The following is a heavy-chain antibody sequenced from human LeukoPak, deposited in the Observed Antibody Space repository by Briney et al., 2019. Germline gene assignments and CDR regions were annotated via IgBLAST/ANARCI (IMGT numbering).Heavy chain of an antibody. CDR1: GYSFSRHA. V-gene: IGHV1-3*01. CDR3: ARGSGWSDYYGMDV. J-gene: IGHJ6*02. D-gene: IGHD6-19*01. CDR2: INAGEGKI. Sequence: ASVKVSCKVSGYSFSRHAMHWVRQAPGQGLEWMGWINAGEGKIKYLQKFQDRVTITRVTSASTAYMELSSLRSEDTAVYYCARGSGWSDYYGMDVWGQGTTVTVSS.